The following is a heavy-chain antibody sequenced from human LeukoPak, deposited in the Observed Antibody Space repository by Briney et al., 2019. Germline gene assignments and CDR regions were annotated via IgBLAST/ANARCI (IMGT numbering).Heavy chain of an antibody. J-gene: IGHJ4*02. Sequence: GESLRLSCAASGFTFSSYWMSWVRQAPGKGLEWVANIKQDGSEKYYVDSVKGRFTISRDNAKNSLFLQMNSLRAEDTAVYYCARGHCSSTSCPGDYWGQGTLVTVSS. V-gene: IGHV3-7*04. CDR3: ARGHCSSTSCPGDY. D-gene: IGHD2-2*01. CDR2: IKQDGSEK. CDR1: GFTFSSYW.